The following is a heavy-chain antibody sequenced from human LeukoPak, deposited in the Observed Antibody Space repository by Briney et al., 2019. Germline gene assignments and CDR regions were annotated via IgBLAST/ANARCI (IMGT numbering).Heavy chain of an antibody. CDR3: ARGNPGIAVAGTIDY. CDR1: GGTFSIHA. D-gene: IGHD6-19*01. Sequence: ASVKVSCKASGGTFSIHAISWVRQAPGQGLEWMGIINPSGGSTSYAQKFQGRVTMTRDTSTSTVYMELSSLRSEDTAVYYCARGNPGIAVAGTIDYWGQGTLVTVSS. J-gene: IGHJ4*02. V-gene: IGHV1-46*01. CDR2: INPSGGST.